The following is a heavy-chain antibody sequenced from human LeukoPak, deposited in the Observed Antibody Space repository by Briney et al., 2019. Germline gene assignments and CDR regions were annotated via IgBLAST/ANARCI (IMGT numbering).Heavy chain of an antibody. Sequence: GGSLRLSCAASGFTFSSYAMHWVRQAPGKGLEWVAVISYDGSNKYYADSVKGRFTISRDNSKNTLYLQMNSLRAEDTAVCYCAKAEQWLGYPLDYWGQGTLVTVSS. D-gene: IGHD6-19*01. CDR1: GFTFSSYA. CDR3: AKAEQWLGYPLDY. J-gene: IGHJ4*02. CDR2: ISYDGSNK. V-gene: IGHV3-30-3*01.